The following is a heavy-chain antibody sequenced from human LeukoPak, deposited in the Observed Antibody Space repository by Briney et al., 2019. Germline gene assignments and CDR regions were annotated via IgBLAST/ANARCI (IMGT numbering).Heavy chain of an antibody. J-gene: IGHJ4*02. V-gene: IGHV4-59*01. CDR1: GGSISSYY. CDR3: ARANYFDY. CDR2: IYYTGST. Sequence: SETLSLTCTVSGGSISSYYSSWLRQPPGKGLEWIGYIYYTGSTNYNPSLKSRLTISVDTSKSQFSLRLNSVTAADTAVYYCARANYFDYWGQGTLVTVSS.